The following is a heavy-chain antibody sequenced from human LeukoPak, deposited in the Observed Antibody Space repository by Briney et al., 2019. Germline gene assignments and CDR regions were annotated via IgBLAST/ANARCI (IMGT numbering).Heavy chain of an antibody. CDR3: ARPLSPTVWAFDI. CDR1: GGSISSYY. V-gene: IGHV4-59*08. Sequence: PSETLSLTCTVSGGSISSYYWSWIRQPPGKGLEWIGYIYYSGSTNYNPSLKSRVTISVDTSKNQFSLKLSSVTAADTAVYYCARPLSPTVWAFDIWGQGTMVTVSS. J-gene: IGHJ3*02. CDR2: IYYSGST. D-gene: IGHD4-11*01.